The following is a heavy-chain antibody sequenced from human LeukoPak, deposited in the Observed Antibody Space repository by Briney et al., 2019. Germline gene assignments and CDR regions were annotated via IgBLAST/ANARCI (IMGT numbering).Heavy chain of an antibody. J-gene: IGHJ2*01. V-gene: IGHV4-59*01. D-gene: IGHD1-26*01. Sequence: PSETLSLTCTVSGGSISNYFWNWIWQSPGKRLEWIGFVYNGGSTNYNPSLKSRVTMSVDTSKNQFSLKMSYVTAADTAMYYCARERSGSYYRWYFDLWGRGTLVTVSS. CDR1: GGSISNYF. CDR3: ARERSGSYYRWYFDL. CDR2: VYNGGST.